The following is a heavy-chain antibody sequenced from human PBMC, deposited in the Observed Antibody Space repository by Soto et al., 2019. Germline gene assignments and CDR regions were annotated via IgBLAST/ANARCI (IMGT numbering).Heavy chain of an antibody. CDR3: ARDAAAGLNDY. CDR2: ISAYNGNT. CDR1: GYTFTSYG. Sequence: QVQLVQSGAEVKKPGASVKVSCKASGYTFTSYGISWVRQAAGQGLEWMGWISAYNGNTKYAQKFQGRVTMTTDTSTSTAYMDVRSLRSDDTAVYYCARDAAAGLNDYWGQGTLVTVSS. D-gene: IGHD6-13*01. J-gene: IGHJ4*02. V-gene: IGHV1-18*01.